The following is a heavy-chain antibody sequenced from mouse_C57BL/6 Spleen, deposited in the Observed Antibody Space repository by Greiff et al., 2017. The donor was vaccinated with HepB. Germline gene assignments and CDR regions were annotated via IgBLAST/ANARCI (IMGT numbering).Heavy chain of an antibody. CDR1: GFTFSDYG. V-gene: IGHV5-17*01. CDR2: ISSGSSTI. CDR3: ARRIEDAMDY. J-gene: IGHJ4*01. Sequence: EVKLMESGGGLVKPGGSLKLSCAASGFTFSDYGMHWVRQAPEKGLEWVAYISSGSSTIYYADTVKGRFTISRDNAKNTLFLQMTSLRSEDTAMYYCARRIEDAMDYWGQGTSVTVSS.